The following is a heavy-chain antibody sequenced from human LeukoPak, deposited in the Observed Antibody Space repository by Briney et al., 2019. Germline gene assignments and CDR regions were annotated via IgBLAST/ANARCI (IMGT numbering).Heavy chain of an antibody. D-gene: IGHD2-2*01. V-gene: IGHV1-24*01. J-gene: IGHJ4*02. CDR2: FDPEDGET. Sequence: GASVKVSCKVSGYTLTELSMHWVRQAPGKGLEWMGGFDPEDGETIYAQKFQGRVTMTEDTSTDTAYMELSSLRSEDTAVYYCAASRTGTDIVVVPAAPFDYWGQGTLVTVSS. CDR1: GYTLTELS. CDR3: AASRTGTDIVVVPAAPFDY.